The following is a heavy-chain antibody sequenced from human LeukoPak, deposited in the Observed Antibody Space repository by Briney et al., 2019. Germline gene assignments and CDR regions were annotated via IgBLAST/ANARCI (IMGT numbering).Heavy chain of an antibody. D-gene: IGHD4-17*01. J-gene: IGHJ4*02. CDR3: ASDYAPLYYFDY. V-gene: IGHV1-46*01. Sequence: ASVKVSCKASGYTFTSYYMHWVRQAPGQGLEWMGIINPSGGSTSYAQKFQGRVTMTRDTSTSTVYMALSSLRSEDTAVYYCASDYAPLYYFDYWGQGTLVTVSS. CDR1: GYTFTSYY. CDR2: INPSGGST.